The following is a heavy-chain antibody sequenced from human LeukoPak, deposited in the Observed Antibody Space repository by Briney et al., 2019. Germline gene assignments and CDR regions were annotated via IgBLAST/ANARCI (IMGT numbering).Heavy chain of an antibody. Sequence: PGGSLRLSCEASGFTFSSYAMHWVRQAPGKGLEWVAVISYDGSNKYYADSVKGRFTISRDNSKNTLYVQMSSLRSEDTAVYYCARNALLGIQLWLRQREAGNYFDYWGQGTLVTVSS. V-gene: IGHV3-30*04. D-gene: IGHD5-18*01. CDR3: ARNALLGIQLWLRQREAGNYFDY. CDR2: ISYDGSNK. CDR1: GFTFSSYA. J-gene: IGHJ4*02.